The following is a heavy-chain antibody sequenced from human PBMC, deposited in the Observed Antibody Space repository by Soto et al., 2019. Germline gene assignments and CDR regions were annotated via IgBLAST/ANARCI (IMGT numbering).Heavy chain of an antibody. Sequence: ASVKVSCKASGYTFTSYGISWVRQAPGQGLEWMGWISAYNGNTNYAQKLQGRVTMTTDTSTSTAYMELRSLRSDDTAVYYCAKVDDSSGHYYDPFDYWGQGTLVTVSS. V-gene: IGHV1-18*01. D-gene: IGHD3-22*01. CDR1: GYTFTSYG. CDR3: AKVDDSSGHYYDPFDY. J-gene: IGHJ4*02. CDR2: ISAYNGNT.